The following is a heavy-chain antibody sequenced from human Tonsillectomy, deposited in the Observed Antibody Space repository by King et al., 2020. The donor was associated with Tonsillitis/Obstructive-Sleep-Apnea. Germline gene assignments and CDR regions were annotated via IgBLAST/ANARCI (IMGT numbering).Heavy chain of an antibody. CDR3: ASGVLRGYSYGYGY. D-gene: IGHD5-18*01. V-gene: IGHV4-39*01. J-gene: IGHJ4*02. Sequence: LQLQESGPGLVKPSETLSLTCTVSGGSIISSSYYWGWIRQPPGKGLEWSGSIYDSGSAYYNPSHKSRVTMSVDTSKNQFSLKLSSVTAADTAVYYCASGVLRGYSYGYGYWGQGTLVTVSS. CDR2: IYDSGSA. CDR1: GGSIISSSYY.